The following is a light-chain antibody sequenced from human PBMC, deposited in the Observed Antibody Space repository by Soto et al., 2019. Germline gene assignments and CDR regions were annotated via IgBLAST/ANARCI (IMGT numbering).Light chain of an antibody. CDR2: EVT. CDR3: SSYTSSSTYV. V-gene: IGLV2-8*01. J-gene: IGLJ1*01. Sequence: QSVLTQPPSASGSRGQSVTISCTGTSSDVGGYDYVSWYQQHPGKAPKLIIYEVTKRPSGVPDRFSGSKSGNTASLTVSGLQAEDEADYYCSSYTSSSTYVFGTGTKVTVL. CDR1: SSDVGGYDY.